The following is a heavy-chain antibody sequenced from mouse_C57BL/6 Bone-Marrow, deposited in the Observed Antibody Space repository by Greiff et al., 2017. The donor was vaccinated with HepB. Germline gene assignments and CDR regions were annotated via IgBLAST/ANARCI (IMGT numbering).Heavy chain of an antibody. CDR1: GFTFSSYG. CDR2: ISSGGSYT. CDR3: ARRGVGCGDYFDY. V-gene: IGHV5-6*02. Sequence: EVKLVESGGDLVKPGGSLKLSCAASGFTFSSYGMSWVRQTPDKRLEWVATISSGGSYTYYPDSVKGRFTISRDNAKNTLYLQMSSLKSEDTAMYYCARRGVGCGDYFDYWGQGTTLTVSS. J-gene: IGHJ2*01. D-gene: IGHD6-1*01.